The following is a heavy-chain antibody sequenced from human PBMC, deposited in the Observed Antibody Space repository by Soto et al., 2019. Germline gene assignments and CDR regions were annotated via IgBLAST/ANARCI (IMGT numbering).Heavy chain of an antibody. CDR1: SGSVRSGNYP. Sequence: PSETLSLTCTASSGSVRSGNYPWSWIRQPPGKGLEWIGHVYRSGATNYNPSLNRRAPVSLDTSKNQLTLTLISATAADTATYYCARQDNPLARYGGDFDYWGQGTQVTVSS. D-gene: IGHD5-18*01. CDR3: ARQDNPLARYGGDFDY. V-gene: IGHV4-61*01. J-gene: IGHJ4*02. CDR2: VYRSGAT.